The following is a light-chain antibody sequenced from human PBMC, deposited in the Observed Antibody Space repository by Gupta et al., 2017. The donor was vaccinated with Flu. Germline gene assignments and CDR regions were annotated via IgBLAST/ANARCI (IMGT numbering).Light chain of an antibody. CDR2: NSD. CDR3: AAWDATLGGRVV. Sequence: QSVLTQPPSASGTPGQRVTISCSGSITDIGSSFVYWYQQVPGMAPKLLIYNSDQRPSGVLDRFSGAKSGTSASLAISALRSEDEADDYCAAWDATLGGRVVFGGGTKLTVL. V-gene: IGLV1-47*01. J-gene: IGLJ2*01. CDR1: ITDIGSSF.